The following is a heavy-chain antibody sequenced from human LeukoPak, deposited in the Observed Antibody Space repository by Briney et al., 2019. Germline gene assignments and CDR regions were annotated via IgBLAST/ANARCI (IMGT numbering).Heavy chain of an antibody. V-gene: IGHV3-74*01. Sequence: GGSLRLSCAASGFTFRNYWMHWVRQAPGKGLVWVSRIHSDGSSTSYADSVKGRFTISRDNAKNTLFLQMNSLRVEDTAAYYSARGLTSSSGWYDYWGQGSLVTVSS. J-gene: IGHJ4*02. CDR2: IHSDGSST. CDR3: ARGLTSSSGWYDY. CDR1: GFTFRNYW. D-gene: IGHD6-19*01.